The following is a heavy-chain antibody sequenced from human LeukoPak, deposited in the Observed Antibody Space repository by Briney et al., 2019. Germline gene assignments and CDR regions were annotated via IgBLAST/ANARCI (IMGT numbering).Heavy chain of an antibody. D-gene: IGHD5/OR15-5a*01. CDR2: IYSSGST. J-gene: IGHJ3*02. Sequence: PGGSLRLSCAASGFTVSSNYMSWVRQAPGKGLEWVSVIYSSGSTYYADSVKGRFTISRDNSKNTLYRQMNSLRAEDTAVYYCARVGSVWTFDIWGQGTMVTVSS. CDR3: ARVGSVWTFDI. V-gene: IGHV3-53*01. CDR1: GFTVSSNY.